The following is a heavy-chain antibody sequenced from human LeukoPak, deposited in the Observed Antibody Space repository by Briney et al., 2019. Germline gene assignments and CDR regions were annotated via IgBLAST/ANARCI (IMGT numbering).Heavy chain of an antibody. V-gene: IGHV3-30-3*01. CDR1: GFTFSRYA. D-gene: IGHD2-21*02. CDR2: ISYDGSNK. J-gene: IGHJ4*02. Sequence: PGGSLRLSCAASGFTFSRYAMLGVRQAPGKGPEWVAVISYDGSNKYYADSVKGRFTISRDNSKNTVFLEMNSMKAEDTALYYCARSDHIVVVTSTPASYWGQGTLVTVSS. CDR3: ARSDHIVVVTSTPASY.